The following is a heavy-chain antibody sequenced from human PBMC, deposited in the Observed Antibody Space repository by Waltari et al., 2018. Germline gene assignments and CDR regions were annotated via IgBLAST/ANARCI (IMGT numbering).Heavy chain of an antibody. CDR3: ARDITYYDFWSGYYYYYYYGMDV. V-gene: IGHV1-2*06. CDR2: INPNSGGT. J-gene: IGHJ6*02. D-gene: IGHD3-3*01. Sequence: QVQLVQSGAEVKKPGASVKVSCKASGYTFTGYYMHWVRQAPGQGLEWMGRINPNSGGTNYEQKVQGRGTMTRVTSISTAYMELSRLGSDDTAVYYCARDITYYDFWSGYYYYYYYGMDVWGQGTTVTVSS. CDR1: GYTFTGYY.